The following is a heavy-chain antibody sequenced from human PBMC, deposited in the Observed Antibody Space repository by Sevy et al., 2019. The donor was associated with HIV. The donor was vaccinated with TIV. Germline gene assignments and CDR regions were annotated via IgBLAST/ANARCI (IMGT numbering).Heavy chain of an antibody. CDR1: GGSISSYY. J-gene: IGHJ4*02. CDR3: ARDPGIAVAGEYYFDY. D-gene: IGHD6-19*01. CDR2: IYYSGST. V-gene: IGHV4-59*13. Sequence: SETLSLTCTVSGGSISSYYWSWIRQPPGKGLEWIGYIYYSGSTNYNLCLKSRVTISVDTSKNQFSLKLTSVTAADTAVYYCARDPGIAVAGEYYFDYWGQGTLVTVSS.